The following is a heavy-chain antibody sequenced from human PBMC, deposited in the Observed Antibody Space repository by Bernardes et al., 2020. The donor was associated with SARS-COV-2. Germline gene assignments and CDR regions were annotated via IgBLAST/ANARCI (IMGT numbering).Heavy chain of an antibody. CDR3: AKVPSPHEYTNWLDP. CDR2: INAGGGRS. Sequence: GGSLRLSCAASGFSFSNYAMTWVRQAPGRGFEWVAAINAGGGRSHYADSVRGRFTVSRDNSQNTLNLQMNNLRAEDTAMYYCAKVPSPHEYTNWLDPWGQGTLVVVSS. J-gene: IGHJ5*02. D-gene: IGHD3-10*01. CDR1: GFSFSNYA. V-gene: IGHV3-23*01.